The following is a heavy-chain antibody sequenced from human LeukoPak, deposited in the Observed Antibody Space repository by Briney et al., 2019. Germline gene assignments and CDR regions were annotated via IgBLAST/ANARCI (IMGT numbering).Heavy chain of an antibody. CDR1: GGSFSGYY. CDR3: AKTYDYVWGSYRSPHWFDP. D-gene: IGHD3-16*02. V-gene: IGHV4-34*01. Sequence: SETLSLTCAVYGGSFSGYYWSWIRQPPGKGLEWIGEINHSGSTNYNPSLKSRVTISVDTSKNQFSLKLSSVAAADTAVYYCAKTYDYVWGSYRSPHWFDPWGPGTLVTVSS. J-gene: IGHJ5*02. CDR2: INHSGST.